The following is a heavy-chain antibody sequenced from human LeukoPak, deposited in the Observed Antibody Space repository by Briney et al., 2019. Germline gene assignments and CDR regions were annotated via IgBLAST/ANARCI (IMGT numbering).Heavy chain of an antibody. J-gene: IGHJ4*02. D-gene: IGHD5-18*01. V-gene: IGHV3-49*04. CDR1: GLTFGVYA. CDR2: IRSKTYGGTT. Sequence: GRSQRLSCTTSGLTFGVYAMSWVRHAPGKGLEWVGFIRSKTYGGTTEYAASVTGRFTISRDDSKNIAYLQMNSLKTEDTAVYYCTRLERAYSLSTDYWGEGALVTVSS. CDR3: TRLERAYSLSTDY.